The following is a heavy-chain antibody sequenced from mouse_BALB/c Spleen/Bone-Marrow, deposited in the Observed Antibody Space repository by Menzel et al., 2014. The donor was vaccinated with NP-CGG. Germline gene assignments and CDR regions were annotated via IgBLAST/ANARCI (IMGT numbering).Heavy chain of an antibody. CDR1: GYSFTGYN. V-gene: IGHV1-39*01. CDR2: IDPHYGGT. Sequence: VQLQQSGPELEKPGASAKISCKASGYSFTGYNMNWVKQSNGKSLEWIGNIDPHYGGTSYNQKFKDKATLTVDKSSNTAYMQLKSLTSEDSAIYYCASYGNSFGYWGQGTLVTVSA. J-gene: IGHJ3*01. D-gene: IGHD2-1*01. CDR3: ASYGNSFGY.